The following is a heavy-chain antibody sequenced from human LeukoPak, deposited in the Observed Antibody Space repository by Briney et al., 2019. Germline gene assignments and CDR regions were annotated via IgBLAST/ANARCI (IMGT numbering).Heavy chain of an antibody. CDR2: ISGSGGST. D-gene: IGHD2-2*01. CDR3: AKFFNRYCSSTSCYFYYFDY. J-gene: IGHJ4*02. V-gene: IGHV3-23*01. CDR1: GFTFSSYA. Sequence: GGSLRLSCAASGFTFSSYAMSWVRQAPGKGLEWVSAISGSGGSTYYADSVKGRFTISRDNSKNTLYLQMNSLRAEDTAVYYCAKFFNRYCSSTSCYFYYFDYWGQGTLVTVSS.